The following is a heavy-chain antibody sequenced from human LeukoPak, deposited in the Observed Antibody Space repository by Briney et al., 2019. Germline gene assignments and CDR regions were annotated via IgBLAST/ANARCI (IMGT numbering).Heavy chain of an antibody. D-gene: IGHD3-9*01. CDR3: ARQGRNYDILTGSNWFDP. V-gene: IGHV5-10-1*01. J-gene: IGHJ5*02. CDR1: GYSFTSYW. CDR2: IDPSDSYT. Sequence: GESLQISCQGSGYSFTSYWISWVRQMPGKGLEWMGRIDPSDSYTNYSPSFQGHVTISADKSISTAYLQWSSLKASDTAMYYCARQGRNYDILTGSNWFDPWGQGTLVTVSS.